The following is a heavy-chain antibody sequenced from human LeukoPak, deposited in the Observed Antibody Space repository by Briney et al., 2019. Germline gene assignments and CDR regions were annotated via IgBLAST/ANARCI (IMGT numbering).Heavy chain of an antibody. CDR3: ATGGDFFYSH. CDR2: AYGDGNSK. V-gene: IGHV3-33*01. CDR1: GFRFNSYG. J-gene: IGHJ1*01. D-gene: IGHD2-21*01. Sequence: GGSLRLSCAASGFRFNSYGVHWVRQAPGTGLEWVAVAYGDGNSKYYADSVKGRFTISKDISENILYLQMSSLRVEDTAKYFCATGGDFFYSHWGQGTLVTVSS.